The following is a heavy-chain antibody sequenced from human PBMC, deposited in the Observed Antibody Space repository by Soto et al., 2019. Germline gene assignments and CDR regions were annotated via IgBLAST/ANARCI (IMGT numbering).Heavy chain of an antibody. J-gene: IGHJ5*02. CDR1: GASISSCY. V-gene: IGHV4-59*08. CDR3: ARVSITIVRGVIRPNWFYX. D-gene: IGHD3-10*01. Sequence: PSETLSVTFSVSGASISSCYWTWIRQPPGGGLEGIFYMNHTQGTNDNPALRGLVHMSIDTSKNKFSLKLSSVTAADTAVYYCARVSITIVRGVIRPNWFYXWGQVTPVPVSX. CDR2: MNHTQGT.